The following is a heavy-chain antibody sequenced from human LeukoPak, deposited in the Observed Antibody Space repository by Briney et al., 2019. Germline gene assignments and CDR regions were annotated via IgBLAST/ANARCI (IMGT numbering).Heavy chain of an antibody. CDR1: RFTFRNYG. CDR3: ARVLGTEGFWYLDL. CDR2: IYYDGSKK. D-gene: IGHD7-27*01. Sequence: PGRSLRLSCAASRFTFRNYGMYWVRQAPGKGLEWVAIIYYDGSKKYYADSVKGRFSISRDNSKNTLYLQMNSLRAEDTAVYFCARVLGTEGFWYLDLWGRGTLVTASS. V-gene: IGHV3-33*01. J-gene: IGHJ2*01.